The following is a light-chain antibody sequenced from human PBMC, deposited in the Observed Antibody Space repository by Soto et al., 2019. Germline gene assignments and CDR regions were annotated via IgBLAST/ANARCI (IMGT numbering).Light chain of an antibody. Sequence: DIVMTQSPDSLTVSLGERATINCKSSQTVLHSSNNKNFLAWYQQKPGQPPKLLIYWASTRQSGVPDRFSGSGSGTDFTLPISSLQAEDVAVYYCHQYYSAPYTFGQGTKLEIK. V-gene: IGKV4-1*01. CDR1: QTVLHSSNNKNF. CDR3: HQYYSAPYT. CDR2: WAS. J-gene: IGKJ2*01.